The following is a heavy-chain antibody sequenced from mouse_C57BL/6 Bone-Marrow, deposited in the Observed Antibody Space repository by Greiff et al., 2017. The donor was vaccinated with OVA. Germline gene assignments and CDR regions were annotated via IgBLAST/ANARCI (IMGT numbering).Heavy chain of an antibody. D-gene: IGHD2-2*01. CDR3: ARYGYDVCYAMDY. CDR1: GYTFTSYW. Sequence: QVQLQQPGAELVRPGSSVKLSCKASGYTFTSYWMDWVKQRPGQGLEWIGNIYPSDSETHYNQKFKDKATLTVDKSSSTAYMQLSSLTSEDSAVYYCARYGYDVCYAMDYWGQGTSVTVSS. CDR2: IYPSDSET. V-gene: IGHV1-61*01. J-gene: IGHJ4*01.